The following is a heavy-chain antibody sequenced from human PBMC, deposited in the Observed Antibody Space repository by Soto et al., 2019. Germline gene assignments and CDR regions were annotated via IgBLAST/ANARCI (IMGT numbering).Heavy chain of an antibody. J-gene: IGHJ1*01. D-gene: IGHD2-15*01. CDR3: ARGAPVVFPH. CDR2: IYHSGST. V-gene: IGHV4-30-2*01. CDR1: GGSNSSGGYY. Sequence: QLQLQETGSGLVKPSQTLSLTCAVSGGSNSSGGYYWSWIRQPPGKGLEWIGYIYHSGSTYYNPSLTELCTPSVHRAATHLARKFSSVTAAATAVYYCARGAPVVFPHCGQGALVTVSS.